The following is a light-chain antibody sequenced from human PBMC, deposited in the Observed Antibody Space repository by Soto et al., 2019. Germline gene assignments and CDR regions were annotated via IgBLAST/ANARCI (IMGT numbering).Light chain of an antibody. J-gene: IGKJ5*01. CDR2: GAS. Sequence: EIVLTQSPATLSLSPGERATLSCRASQSVSSYLAWYQQKPGQAPRLLIYGASTRATGIPAGFSGSRSGTDFTLTISSLEPEDFAVYYCQQRSNWPTFGQGTRLEIK. CDR1: QSVSSY. CDR3: QQRSNWPT. V-gene: IGKV3-11*01.